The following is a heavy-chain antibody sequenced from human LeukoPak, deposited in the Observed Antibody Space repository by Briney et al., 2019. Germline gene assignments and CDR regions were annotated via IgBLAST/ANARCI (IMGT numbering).Heavy chain of an antibody. CDR1: GGSISNYY. V-gene: IGHV4-59*01. CDR3: ARVQKGIAAAGAGGGWFEP. Sequence: SETLSLTCTVSGGSISNYYWSWIRQLPGKGLEWIGYIYYSGSTNYNPSLKSRVTLSVDTSKNQFSLKLSSVTAADTAVYYCARVQKGIAAAGAGGGWFEPWGQGTLVTVSA. J-gene: IGHJ5*02. CDR2: IYYSGST. D-gene: IGHD6-13*01.